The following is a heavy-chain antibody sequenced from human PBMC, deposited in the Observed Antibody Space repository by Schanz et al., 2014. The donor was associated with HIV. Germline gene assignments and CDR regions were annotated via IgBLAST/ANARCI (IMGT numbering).Heavy chain of an antibody. V-gene: IGHV3-30*03. J-gene: IGHJ4*02. Sequence: QVQLVESGGGVVQPGRSLRLSCAASGFTFSAYGMEWVRQAPGKGLEWVTTISSDGRNKHYADSVKGRFTISRDNSKTTQYLQIDSLRPEDTAVYFCSIDHYYGTETYSWGQGTLVTVSS. D-gene: IGHD3-10*01. CDR3: SIDHYYGTETYS. CDR2: ISSDGRNK. CDR1: GFTFSAYG.